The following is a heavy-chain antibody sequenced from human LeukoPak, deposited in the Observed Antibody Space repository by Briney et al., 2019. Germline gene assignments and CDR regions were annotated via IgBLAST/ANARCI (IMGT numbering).Heavy chain of an antibody. CDR3: AREGLWLGKDY. CDR2: IKSDGSIR. J-gene: IGHJ4*02. CDR1: GFSFSSYW. V-gene: IGHV3-74*01. Sequence: GGSLRLSCAASGFSFSSYWMHWVRQAPGKGLVWVSRIKSDGSIRSYADSVKDRFTISRDNAKNTLYLQMNSLRAEDTAVYYCAREGLWLGKDYWGQGTLVTVSS. D-gene: IGHD6-19*01.